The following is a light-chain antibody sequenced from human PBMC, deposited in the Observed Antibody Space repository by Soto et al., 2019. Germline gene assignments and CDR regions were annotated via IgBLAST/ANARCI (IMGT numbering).Light chain of an antibody. CDR1: QIVSGPS. J-gene: IGKJ1*01. CDR2: VAS. V-gene: IGKV3D-7*01. CDR3: QRSNSYWT. Sequence: AVSHSAVALSLSPRERATLSFSATQIVSGPSLSWYQQKRGQAPRLIIYVASRRAGGIPGRFGGSGSGTEFTLIISVQADDDFAAYCRQRSNSYWTFGQGTKVDIK.